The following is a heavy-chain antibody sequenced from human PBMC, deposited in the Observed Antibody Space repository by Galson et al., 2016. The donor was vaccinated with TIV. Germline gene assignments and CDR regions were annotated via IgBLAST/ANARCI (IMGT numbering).Heavy chain of an antibody. D-gene: IGHD3-16*02. V-gene: IGHV5-51*03. CDR1: GYTFSTYW. CDR3: ASFSFQPNRYFYFPF. Sequence: QSGAEVKKPGESLKISCQASGYTFSTYWIGWVRQMPGKGLEWMGIIYPDDSDVRYSPSFRGQVTISADKSLKTAYLQWRSLRASDTGIYYCASFSFQPNRYFYFPFWGQGTRLIVTS. J-gene: IGHJ4*02. CDR2: IYPDDSDV.